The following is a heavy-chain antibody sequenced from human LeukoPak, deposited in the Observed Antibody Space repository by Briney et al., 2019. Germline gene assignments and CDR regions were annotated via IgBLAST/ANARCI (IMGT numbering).Heavy chain of an antibody. CDR2: IYYSGST. CDR3: ARAGGCSSTSCYYDAFDI. V-gene: IGHV4-59*01. D-gene: IGHD2-2*01. CDR1: GGSISSYY. Sequence: PSDTLSLTCTVSGGSISSYYWSWIRQPPVKGLEWIGYIYYSGSTNYNPSLKSRVTISVDTSKNQFSLKLSSVTAADTAVYYCARAGGCSSTSCYYDAFDIWGQGTMVTVSS. J-gene: IGHJ3*02.